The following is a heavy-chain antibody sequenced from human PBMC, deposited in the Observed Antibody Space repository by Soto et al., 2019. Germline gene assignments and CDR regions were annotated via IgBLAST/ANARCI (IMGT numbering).Heavy chain of an antibody. CDR3: AKGGGEFDP. J-gene: IGHJ5*02. CDR1: EFTFISYG. Sequence: GGSLRLSSAASEFTFISYGMPWLPQAPGKGLEWVAVISYDGSNKYYADSVKGRFTISRDNSKNTLYLQMNSLRCEDTAVYYCAKGGGEFDPWGQGALVTVS. D-gene: IGHD3-16*01. V-gene: IGHV3-30*18. CDR2: ISYDGSNK.